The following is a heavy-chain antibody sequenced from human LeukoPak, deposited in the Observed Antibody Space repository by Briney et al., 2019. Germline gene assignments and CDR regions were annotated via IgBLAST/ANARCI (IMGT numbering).Heavy chain of an antibody. Sequence: GGSLRLSCVVSGFTFSVYTMHWVRQASGKGLEWVGRITSKANAYATEYGASVEGRFTICRDDSKTTAYLQMNSLKTEDTAVYYCSYAGHWGQGTLVTVSS. CDR2: ITSKANAYAT. J-gene: IGHJ4*02. D-gene: IGHD2-2*01. V-gene: IGHV3-73*01. CDR1: GFTFSVYT. CDR3: SYAGH.